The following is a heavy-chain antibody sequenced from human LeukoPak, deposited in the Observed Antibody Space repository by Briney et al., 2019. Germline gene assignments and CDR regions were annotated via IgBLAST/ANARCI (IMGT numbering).Heavy chain of an antibody. CDR2: INAGNGNT. Sequence: HRASVKVSCKASGYTFTSYAMHWVRQAPGQRLEWMGWINAGNGNTKYSQKFQGRVTITRDTSASTAYMELSSLRSEDTAVYYCARGSGYGRRAFDIWGQGTMVTVSS. D-gene: IGHD5-18*01. V-gene: IGHV1-3*01. CDR3: ARGSGYGRRAFDI. J-gene: IGHJ3*02. CDR1: GYTFTSYA.